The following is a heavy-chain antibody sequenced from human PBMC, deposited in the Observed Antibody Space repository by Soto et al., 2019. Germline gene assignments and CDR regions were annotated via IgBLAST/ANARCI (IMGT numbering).Heavy chain of an antibody. CDR1: GGSISSDY. Sequence: SETLSLTCTVSGGSISSDYWSWIRQPPGKGLEWIGYIYYSGSTNYNPSLKSRVTISVDTSKNQFSLKLSSVTAADTAVYYCARDSGYDLSFDYWGQGTLVTVSS. V-gene: IGHV4-59*01. J-gene: IGHJ4*02. CDR2: IYYSGST. D-gene: IGHD5-12*01. CDR3: ARDSGYDLSFDY.